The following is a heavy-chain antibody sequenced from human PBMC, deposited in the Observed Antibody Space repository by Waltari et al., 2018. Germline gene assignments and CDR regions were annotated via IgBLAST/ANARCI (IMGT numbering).Heavy chain of an antibody. Sequence: QVQLQESGPGLVKPSETLSLTCTVSGGSISSPYWSWIRQPPGKGLEWIGYIYYSGSTNYNPSLKSRVTISVDTSKNQFSLKLSSVTAADTAVYYCVTYSGYDPNDAFDIWGQGTMVTVSS. CDR2: IYYSGST. CDR3: VTYSGYDPNDAFDI. J-gene: IGHJ3*02. V-gene: IGHV4-59*11. D-gene: IGHD5-12*01. CDR1: GGSISSPY.